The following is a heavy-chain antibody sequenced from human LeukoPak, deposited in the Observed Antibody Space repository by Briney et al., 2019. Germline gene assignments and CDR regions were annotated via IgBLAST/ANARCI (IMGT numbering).Heavy chain of an antibody. CDR2: IYTSGST. J-gene: IGHJ5*02. CDR1: GGSISSGSYY. D-gene: IGHD4-23*01. CDR3: ARDPGGNSVFDP. Sequence: SETLSPTCTVSGGSISSGSYYWSWIRQPAGKGLEWIGRIYTSGSTNYNPSLKSRVTISIDTSKNQFSLNLSSVTAADTAVYYCARDPGGNSVFDPWGQGTLVTVSS. V-gene: IGHV4-61*02.